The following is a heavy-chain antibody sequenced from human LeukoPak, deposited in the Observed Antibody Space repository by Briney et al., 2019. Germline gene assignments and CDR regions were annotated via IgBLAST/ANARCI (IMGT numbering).Heavy chain of an antibody. CDR3: AKDITRFLEWAFDAFDS. D-gene: IGHD3-3*01. V-gene: IGHV3-9*01. J-gene: IGHJ3*02. Sequence: GGSLRLSCAASGFTFDDYAMHWVRQAPGKGLEWVSSISWNSDRIAYADSVKGRFTISRDNAKNSVYLQMNSLRPEDTAFYYCAKDITRFLEWAFDAFDSWGQGTVVTVSS. CDR2: ISWNSDRI. CDR1: GFTFDDYA.